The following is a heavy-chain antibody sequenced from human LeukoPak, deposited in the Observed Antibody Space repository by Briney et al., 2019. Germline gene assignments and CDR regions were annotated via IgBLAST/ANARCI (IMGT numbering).Heavy chain of an antibody. CDR3: ARASVDIVATTYYYYYYMDV. CDR2: INPNSGGT. J-gene: IGHJ6*03. Sequence: ASVKVSCKASGYTFTGYYMHWVRQAPGQGLEWMGWINPNSGGTNYAQKFQGRVTMTRDTSISTAYMELSRLRSDDTAVYNCARASVDIVATTYYYYYYMDVWGKGTTVTVSS. V-gene: IGHV1-2*02. D-gene: IGHD5-12*01. CDR1: GYTFTGYY.